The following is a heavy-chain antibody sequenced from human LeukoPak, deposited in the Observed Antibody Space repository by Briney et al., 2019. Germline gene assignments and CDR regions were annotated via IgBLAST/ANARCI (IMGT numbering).Heavy chain of an antibody. D-gene: IGHD3/OR15-3a*01. J-gene: IGHJ4*02. CDR3: ARDPFPRYDFWSGYYIGY. CDR2: IIPIFGTA. Sequence: SVKVSCKASGGTFSTYAISWVRQAPGQGLEWMGGIIPIFGTANYAQKFQGRVTITADESTSTAYMELSSLRSEDTAVYYCARDPFPRYDFWSGYYIGYWGQGTLVTVSS. CDR1: GGTFSTYA. V-gene: IGHV1-69*13.